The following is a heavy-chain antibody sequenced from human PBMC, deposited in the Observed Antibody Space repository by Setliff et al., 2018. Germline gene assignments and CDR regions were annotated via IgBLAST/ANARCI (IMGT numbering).Heavy chain of an antibody. CDR2: IKQDSTEK. Sequence: GGSLRLSCVDSGFTLSNYWMTWVRQAPGKGLEWVANIKQDSTEKYYVDSVKGRFTISRDNAKKSLYLQMNSLRAEDTAVYYCARDPGWKQFDYWGQGTLVTVSS. D-gene: IGHD6-19*01. V-gene: IGHV3-7*03. CDR1: GFTLSNYW. J-gene: IGHJ4*02. CDR3: ARDPGWKQFDY.